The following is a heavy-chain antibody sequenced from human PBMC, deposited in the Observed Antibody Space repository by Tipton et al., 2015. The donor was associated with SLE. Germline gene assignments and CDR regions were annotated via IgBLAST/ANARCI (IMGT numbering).Heavy chain of an antibody. J-gene: IGHJ4*02. CDR3: ARRGHYYGSGKMGDY. D-gene: IGHD3-10*01. Sequence: LRLSCNVSGDSISSYYWSWIRQSPGKGLEWIGYVFYTGRTTYNPSLERRVTISIDTSRTQFSLNLTSVTASDTAVYYCARRGHYYGSGKMGDYWGQGPLVTVSS. CDR1: GDSISSYY. V-gene: IGHV4-59*08. CDR2: VFYTGRT.